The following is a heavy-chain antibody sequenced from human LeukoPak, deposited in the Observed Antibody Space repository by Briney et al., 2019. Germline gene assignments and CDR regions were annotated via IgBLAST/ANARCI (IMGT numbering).Heavy chain of an antibody. D-gene: IGHD1-1*01. CDR3: ARGWIGPLVRLQLFDY. CDR1: GFTFSSYE. J-gene: IGHJ4*02. V-gene: IGHV3-48*03. CDR2: ISSSSSTI. Sequence: GGSLRLSCAASGFTFSSYEMNWVRQAPGKGLEWVSYISSSSSTIYYADSVKGRFTISRDNAKNSLDLQMNSLRAEDTAVYYCARGWIGPLVRLQLFDYWGQGTLVTVSS.